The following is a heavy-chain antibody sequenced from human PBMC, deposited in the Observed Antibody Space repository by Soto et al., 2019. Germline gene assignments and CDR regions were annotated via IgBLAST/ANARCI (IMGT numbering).Heavy chain of an antibody. J-gene: IGHJ3*02. V-gene: IGHV4-39*01. D-gene: IGHD2-15*01. Sequence: SETLSLTCTVSGGSISSSSYYWGWIRQPPGKGLEWIGSIYYSGSTYYNPSLKSRVTISVDTSKNQFSLKLSSVTAADTAVYYCARQGIVVVVAAFAGHFDIWGQGTMVTVSS. CDR2: IYYSGST. CDR3: ARQGIVVVVAAFAGHFDI. CDR1: GGSISSSSYY.